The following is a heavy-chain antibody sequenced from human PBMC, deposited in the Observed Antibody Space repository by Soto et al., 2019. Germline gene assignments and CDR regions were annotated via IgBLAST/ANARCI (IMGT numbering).Heavy chain of an antibody. Sequence: QVQLVESGGGLVKPGGSLRLSCAASGFTFSDYYMSWMRQARGKGLEWVSYISSRGSTIYYADSVKGRFTLSRDNAKNSLYLQMNSLRAEDTAVYYCARVQDFWSGYPYYYGMDVWGQGTTVTVSS. CDR1: GFTFSDYY. J-gene: IGHJ6*02. D-gene: IGHD3-3*01. V-gene: IGHV3-11*01. CDR2: ISSRGSTI. CDR3: ARVQDFWSGYPYYYGMDV.